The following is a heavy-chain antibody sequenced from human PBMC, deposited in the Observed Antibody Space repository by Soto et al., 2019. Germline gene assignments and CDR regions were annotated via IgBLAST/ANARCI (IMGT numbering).Heavy chain of an antibody. Sequence: QVQLQESGPGLVKPSETLSLTCTVSGGSISSYFWSWIRQPPGKGLEWIGNIYYSGSTHYNPSLNSRVTISVDTSKNQFSLNRSSVTAADTAVYYCARGASGYYYGWGQGTLVTVSS. CDR2: IYYSGST. D-gene: IGHD3-22*01. CDR1: GGSISSYF. J-gene: IGHJ4*02. CDR3: ARGASGYYYG. V-gene: IGHV4-59*01.